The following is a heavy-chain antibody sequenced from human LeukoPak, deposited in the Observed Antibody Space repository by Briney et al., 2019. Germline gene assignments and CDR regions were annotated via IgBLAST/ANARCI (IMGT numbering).Heavy chain of an antibody. CDR1: GGSISSYY. J-gene: IGHJ3*02. CDR2: IYTSGST. D-gene: IGHD2-2*02. Sequence: SETLSLTCTVSGGSISSYYCSWIRQPAGKGLEWIGRIYTSGSTNYNPSLKSRVTMSVDTSKNQFSLKLSSVTAADTAVYYCAREHCSSTSCYKDAFDIWGQGTMVTVSS. CDR3: AREHCSSTSCYKDAFDI. V-gene: IGHV4-4*07.